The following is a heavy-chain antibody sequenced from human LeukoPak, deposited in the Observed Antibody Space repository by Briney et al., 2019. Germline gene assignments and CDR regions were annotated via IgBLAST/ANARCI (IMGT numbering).Heavy chain of an antibody. Sequence: ASVKVSCKASGYTFTSHYMHWVRQAPGQGLEWMGIINPSGGSTSYAQKFQGRVTMTRDTSTSTVYMELSSLRSEDTAVYYCARMPWFGELSDYGMDVWGKGTTVTVSS. J-gene: IGHJ6*04. D-gene: IGHD3-10*01. CDR3: ARMPWFGELSDYGMDV. V-gene: IGHV1-46*01. CDR1: GYTFTSHY. CDR2: INPSGGST.